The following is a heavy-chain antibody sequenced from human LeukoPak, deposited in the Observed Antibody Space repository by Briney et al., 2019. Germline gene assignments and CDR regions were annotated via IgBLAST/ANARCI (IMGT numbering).Heavy chain of an antibody. D-gene: IGHD2-2*01. J-gene: IGHJ6*03. CDR2: IIPIFGTA. V-gene: IGHV1-69*05. CDR3: ARAGQVVPAAINYYYYMDV. CDR1: GGTFSSYA. Sequence: SVKVSCKASGGTFSSYAISWVRQAPGQGLEWMGGIIPIFGTANYAQKFQGRVTITTDESTSTAYMELGSLRSEDTAVYYCARAGQVVPAAINYYYYMDVWGKGTTVTVSS.